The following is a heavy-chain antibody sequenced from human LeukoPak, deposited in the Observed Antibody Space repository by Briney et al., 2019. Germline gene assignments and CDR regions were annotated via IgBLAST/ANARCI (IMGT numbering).Heavy chain of an antibody. J-gene: IGHJ4*02. CDR3: AKKPPAEYSSGWYGIDY. CDR1: GFTFSSYA. D-gene: IGHD6-19*01. Sequence: SGGSLRLSCAASGFTFSSYAMSWVRQAPGKGLEWVSAISGSGGSTYYADSVKGRFTISRDNSKNTLYLQMNSLRAEDTAVYYCAKKPPAEYSSGWYGIDYWGQGTLVTVSS. V-gene: IGHV3-23*01. CDR2: ISGSGGST.